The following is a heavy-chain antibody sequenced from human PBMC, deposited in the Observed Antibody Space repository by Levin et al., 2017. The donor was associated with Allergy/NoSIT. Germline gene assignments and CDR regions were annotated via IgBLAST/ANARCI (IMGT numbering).Heavy chain of an antibody. D-gene: IGHD6-19*01. CDR1: GYTFTRYG. V-gene: IGHV1-18*01. J-gene: IGHJ4*02. CDR3: ARCTGSGWYLDY. Sequence: ASVKVSCKASGYTFTRYGVSWVRQAPGQGLEWMGWISGYNGDTNYAQNLQGRVTLTTDRSTSTAYMELRSLRSDDTAVYYCARCTGSGWYLDYWGQGTLLTVSS. CDR2: ISGYNGDT.